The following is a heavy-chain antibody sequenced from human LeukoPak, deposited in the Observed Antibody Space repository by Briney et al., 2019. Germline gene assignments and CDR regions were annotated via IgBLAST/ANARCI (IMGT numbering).Heavy chain of an antibody. CDR2: ISGSGGST. V-gene: IGHV3-23*01. CDR1: GFTVSSNY. D-gene: IGHD1-26*01. J-gene: IGHJ5*02. CDR3: AKDKLSGSYSYPPYNWFDP. Sequence: GGSLRLSCAASGFTVSSNYMSWVRQAPGKGLEWVSAISGSGGSTYYADSVKGRFTISRDNSKDTLYLQMNSLRAEDTAVYYCAKDKLSGSYSYPPYNWFDPWGQGTLVTVSS.